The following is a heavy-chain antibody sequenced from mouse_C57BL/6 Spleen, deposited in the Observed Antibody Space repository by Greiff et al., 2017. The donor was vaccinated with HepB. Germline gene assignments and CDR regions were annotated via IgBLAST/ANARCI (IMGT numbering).Heavy chain of an antibody. V-gene: IGHV1-26*01. CDR3: ARDTYYYGSSWRFAY. CDR1: GYTFTDYY. J-gene: IGHJ3*01. Sequence: EVQLQQSGPELVKPGASVKISCKASGYTFTDYYMNWVKQSHGKSLEWIGDINPNNGGTSYNQKFKGKATLTVDKSSSTAYMELRSLTSEDSAVYYCARDTYYYGSSWRFAYWGQGTLVTVSA. D-gene: IGHD1-1*01. CDR2: INPNNGGT.